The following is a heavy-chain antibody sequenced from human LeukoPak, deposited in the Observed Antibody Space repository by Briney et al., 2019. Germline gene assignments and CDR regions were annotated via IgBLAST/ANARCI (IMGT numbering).Heavy chain of an antibody. CDR3: ARDFTVFDD. Sequence: ASVKVSCKAPGYTFIGYDLHWVRQAPGQGLEWMGWINPNSGGTNYAQKFQGRVTMTRDTSISTAYMELNRLRSDDTAVYYCARDFTVFDDWGQGTLVTVSS. J-gene: IGHJ4*02. CDR2: INPNSGGT. D-gene: IGHD4-17*01. V-gene: IGHV1-2*02. CDR1: GYTFIGYD.